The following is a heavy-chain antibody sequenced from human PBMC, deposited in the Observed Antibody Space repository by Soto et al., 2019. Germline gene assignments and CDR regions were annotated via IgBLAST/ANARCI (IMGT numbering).Heavy chain of an antibody. J-gene: IGHJ4*02. D-gene: IGHD3-22*01. Sequence: SMRLSCAASGFTFSFCAMSWVRQAPGKGLEWVAVISYDGSNKYYADSVKGRFTISRDNSKNTLYLQMNSLRAEDTAVYYCANGDSVPPPSDYWGQGTLVTVSS. CDR1: GFTFSFCA. CDR3: ANGDSVPPPSDY. CDR2: ISYDGSNK. V-gene: IGHV3-30*18.